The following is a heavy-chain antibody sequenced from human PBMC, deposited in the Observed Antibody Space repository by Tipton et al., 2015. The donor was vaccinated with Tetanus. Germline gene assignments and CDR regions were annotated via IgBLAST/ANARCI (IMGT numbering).Heavy chain of an antibody. CDR3: ARRVYDSEDTRVDC. J-gene: IGHJ4*02. Sequence: QSGAEVKKPGASVKVSCKASGYTFTSYDINWVRQATGQGLEWMGWMNPNSGNTGYAQKFQGRVTMTRNTSISTAYMELSSLRSEDTAVDYRARRVYDSEDTRVDCWGQGTLVPVSS. D-gene: IGHD3-22*01. CDR1: GYTFTSYD. V-gene: IGHV1-8*01. CDR2: MNPNSGNT.